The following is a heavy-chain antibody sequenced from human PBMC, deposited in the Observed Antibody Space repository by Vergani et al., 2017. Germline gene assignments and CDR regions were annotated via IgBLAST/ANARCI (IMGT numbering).Heavy chain of an antibody. V-gene: IGHV4-59*01. D-gene: IGHD3-3*01. CDR1: GGSISSYY. Sequence: QVQLQESGPGLVKPSETLSLTCTVSGGSISSYYSSWIRQPPGKGLEWIGYIYYSGSTNYNPSLKSRVTISVDTSKNQFSLKLSSVTAADTAVYYCARGQCYDFWSGYYSGDNYYGMDVWGQGTTVTVSS. CDR3: ARGQCYDFWSGYYSGDNYYGMDV. CDR2: IYYSGST. J-gene: IGHJ6*02.